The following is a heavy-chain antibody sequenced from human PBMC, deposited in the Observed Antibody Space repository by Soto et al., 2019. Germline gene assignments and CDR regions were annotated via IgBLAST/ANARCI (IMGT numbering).Heavy chain of an antibody. CDR2: IYYSGST. CDR1: GGSFSGYY. Sequence: SETLSLTCAVYGGSFSGYYWSWIRQPPGKGLEWIGNIYYSGSTYYNPSLKSRVTISVDTSKNQFSLKVSSVTAADTAVYYCARSQSGSYSDFDYWGQGTLVTVSS. J-gene: IGHJ4*02. D-gene: IGHD1-26*01. CDR3: ARSQSGSYSDFDY. V-gene: IGHV4-34*01.